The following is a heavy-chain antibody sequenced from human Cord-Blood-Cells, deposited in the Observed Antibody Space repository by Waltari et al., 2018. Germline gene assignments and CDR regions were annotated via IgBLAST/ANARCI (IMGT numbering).Heavy chain of an antibody. J-gene: IGHJ4*02. V-gene: IGHV3-30*18. Sequence: QVQLVESGGGVVQPGRSLRLSCAASGFTFCSYGMHWGRQAPGKGLEWVAVIWYDGSNKYYADSVKGRFTISRDNSKNTLYLQMNSLRAEDTAMYYCAKDSSNWVFDYWGQGTLVTVSS. CDR2: IWYDGSNK. CDR3: AKDSSNWVFDY. D-gene: IGHD7-27*01. CDR1: GFTFCSYG.